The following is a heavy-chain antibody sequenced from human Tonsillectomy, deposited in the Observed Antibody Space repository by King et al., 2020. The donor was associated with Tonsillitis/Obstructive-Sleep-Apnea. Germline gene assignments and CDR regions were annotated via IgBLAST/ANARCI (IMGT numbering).Heavy chain of an antibody. V-gene: IGHV4-34*01. Sequence: VQLQQWGAGLLKPSETLSLTCAVYGASFSDYYWSWIRQPPGKGLEWIGGIKHSGSTNYNPSLKIRVTISVDTSKNQFYLKLSTVTAADTAVYYCARVRAYSMDVWGKGTTVTVSS. CDR2: IKHSGST. J-gene: IGHJ6*03. CDR1: GASFSDYY. CDR3: ARVRAYSMDV.